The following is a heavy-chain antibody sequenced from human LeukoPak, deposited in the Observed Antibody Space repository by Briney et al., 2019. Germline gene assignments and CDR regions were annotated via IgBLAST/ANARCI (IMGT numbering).Heavy chain of an antibody. CDR1: GFTFSSHA. J-gene: IGHJ5*02. D-gene: IGHD1-1*01. CDR3: AREHFAATGTGWFDP. CDR2: ISEDGSSK. V-gene: IGHV3-30-3*01. Sequence: GGSLRLSCAASGFTFSSHAIHWVRQAPGQGLEWVAVISEDGSSKYYSDSVKGRFTISRDNFKNKLFLPINSQGTEDTAEYSGAREHFAATGTGWFDPWVQGALVTVSS.